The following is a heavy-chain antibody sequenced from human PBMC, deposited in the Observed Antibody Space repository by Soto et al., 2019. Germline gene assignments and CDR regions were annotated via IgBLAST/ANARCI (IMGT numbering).Heavy chain of an antibody. V-gene: IGHV3-30-3*01. CDR3: AREPYDGYNDNTFDF. CDR2: ISYGGSNE. CDR1: GFTFSSYT. Sequence: GGSLRLSCAASGFTFSSYTMHWVRQTPGKGLEWVAVISYGGSNEHSGGSVKGRFTISRDNSESTLFLQMHSLKPEDTAVYYCAREPYDGYNDNTFDFWGQGTLVTVSS. D-gene: IGHD3-16*01. J-gene: IGHJ4*02.